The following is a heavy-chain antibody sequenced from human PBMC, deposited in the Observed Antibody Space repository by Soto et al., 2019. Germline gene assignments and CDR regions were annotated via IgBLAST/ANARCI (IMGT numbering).Heavy chain of an antibody. CDR2: IYYSGST. Sequence: SETLSLTCTVSGGSISSYYWSWIRQPPGKGLEWIGYIYYSGSTNYNPSLKSRVTISRDNSKNTLYLQMNSLRAEDTAVYYCARPLDYWGQGTLVTVSS. V-gene: IGHV4-59*12. CDR3: ARPLDY. CDR1: GGSISSYY. J-gene: IGHJ4*02.